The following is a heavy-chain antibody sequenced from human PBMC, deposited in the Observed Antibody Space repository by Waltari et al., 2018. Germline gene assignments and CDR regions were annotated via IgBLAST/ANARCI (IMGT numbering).Heavy chain of an antibody. D-gene: IGHD3-22*01. Sequence: QVQLVQSGAEVKKPGSSVKVSCKASGGTFSSYAISWVRQAPGQGLEWMGGIMPSFGTANYGQKFQGRVTITADESTSTAYMELSSLRSEDTAVYYCARVGNYYDSSGYYGGDPWGQGTLVTVSS. CDR2: IMPSFGTA. J-gene: IGHJ5*02. CDR3: ARVGNYYDSSGYYGGDP. V-gene: IGHV1-69*01. CDR1: GGTFSSYA.